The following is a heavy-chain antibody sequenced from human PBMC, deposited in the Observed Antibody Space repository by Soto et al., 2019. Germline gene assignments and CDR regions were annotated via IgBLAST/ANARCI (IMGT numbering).Heavy chain of an antibody. D-gene: IGHD1-1*01. CDR1: GFTFDAYA. CDR3: ARIQLDTIMALDY. V-gene: IGHV3-33*01. J-gene: IGHJ4*02. Sequence: QVQLVESGGGVVQPGGSLRLSGAASGFTFDAYAFHWVRQAPGKGLEWVAVVWSNGNLKYYADSVKGRFTISRDSSKSALNLQMNSLRADDTAVYYCARIQLDTIMALDYWGQGTLVTVSS. CDR2: VWSNGNLK.